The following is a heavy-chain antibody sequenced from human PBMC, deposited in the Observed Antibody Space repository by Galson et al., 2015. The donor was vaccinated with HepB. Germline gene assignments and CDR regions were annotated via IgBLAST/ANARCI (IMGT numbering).Heavy chain of an antibody. CDR3: AKHRARLTMFPRKTLFDF. Sequence: SLRLSCAGSGFTFDKFAMNWVRQAPGKGLEWVSVISAKGESTYYADSVKGRFTISRDNSKNTLYLQMNSLRADDTAVYYCAKHRARLTMFPRKTLFDFWGQGTLVTVSS. V-gene: IGHV3-23*01. J-gene: IGHJ4*02. CDR2: ISAKGEST. CDR1: GFTFDKFA. D-gene: IGHD3-10*02.